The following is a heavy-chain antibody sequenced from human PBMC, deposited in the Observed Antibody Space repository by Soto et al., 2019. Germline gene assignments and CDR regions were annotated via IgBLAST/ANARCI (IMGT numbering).Heavy chain of an antibody. CDR1: GVTVSSNY. V-gene: IGHV3-66*01. D-gene: IGHD1-1*01. CDR3: ARGTNAAPGLDY. J-gene: IGHJ4*02. Sequence: GGSLRLSCAASGVTVSSNYMSWVRQAPGKGLEWVSVIYSGGSTYYADSVKGRLTISRDNAKNSLSVQMNSLRAEDTAVHYCARGTNAAPGLDYWGQGILVTVSS. CDR2: IYSGGST.